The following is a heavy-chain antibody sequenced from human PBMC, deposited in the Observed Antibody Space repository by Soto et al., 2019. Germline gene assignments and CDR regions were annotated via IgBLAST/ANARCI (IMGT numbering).Heavy chain of an antibody. CDR1: GYTFTSYD. Sequence: ASVKVSCKASGYTFTSYDINWVRLATGQGLEWMGWMNPNSGNTGYAQKFQGRVTMTRNTSISTAYMELSSLRSEDTAVYYCARGEYDILTGYQVFDYWGQGTLVTVSS. D-gene: IGHD3-9*01. CDR3: ARGEYDILTGYQVFDY. V-gene: IGHV1-8*01. CDR2: MNPNSGNT. J-gene: IGHJ4*02.